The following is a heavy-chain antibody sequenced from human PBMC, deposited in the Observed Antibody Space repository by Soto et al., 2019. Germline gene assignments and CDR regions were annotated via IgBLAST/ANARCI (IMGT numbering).Heavy chain of an antibody. V-gene: IGHV1-46*01. CDR3: ARSRVGYCSGGTCYLNAFDV. D-gene: IGHD2-15*01. J-gene: IGHJ3*01. CDR2: ISPNPGST. Sequence: ASLKVSCKASGYSFTTYYIHWVRQAPGQGLEWMGVISPNPGSTSYAQRFQDRVTMTRDTSTSTVYMELSSPRSEDTAIYYCARSRVGYCSGGTCYLNAFDVWGQGTMVTVSS. CDR1: GYSFTTYY.